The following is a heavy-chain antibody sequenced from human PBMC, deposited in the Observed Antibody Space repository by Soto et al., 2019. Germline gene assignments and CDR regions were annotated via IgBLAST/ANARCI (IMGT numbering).Heavy chain of an antibody. CDR2: ISWNSGSI. CDR3: AKDGGSGYYRKYYYYGMDV. V-gene: IGHV3-9*01. J-gene: IGHJ6*02. Sequence: PGGSLRLSCAASGFTFDDYAMHWVRQAPGKGLEWVSGISWNSGSIGYADSVKGRFTISRDNAKNSLYLQMNSLRAEDTALYYCAKDGGSGYYRKYYYYGMDVWGQGTTVTVSS. CDR1: GFTFDDYA. D-gene: IGHD3-22*01.